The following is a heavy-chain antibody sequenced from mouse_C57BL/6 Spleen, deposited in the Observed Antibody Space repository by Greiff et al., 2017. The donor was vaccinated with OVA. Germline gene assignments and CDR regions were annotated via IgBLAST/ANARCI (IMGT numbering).Heavy chain of an antibody. J-gene: IGHJ2*01. CDR3: ARQSYGSSYGYFDY. Sequence: QVQLQQPGAELVKPGASVKLSCKASGYTFTSYWMQWVKQRPGQGLEWIGEIDPSASYTNYNQKFKGKATLTVDTSSSTAYMQLSSLTSEDSAVYYCARQSYGSSYGYFDYWGQGTTLTVSS. CDR2: IDPSASYT. V-gene: IGHV1-50*01. CDR1: GYTFTSYW. D-gene: IGHD1-1*01.